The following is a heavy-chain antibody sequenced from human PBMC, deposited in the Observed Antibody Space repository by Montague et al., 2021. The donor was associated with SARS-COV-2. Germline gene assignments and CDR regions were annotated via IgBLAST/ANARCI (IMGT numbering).Heavy chain of an antibody. CDR1: GGSISGDCYY. V-gene: IGHV4-31*01. D-gene: IGHD3-3*01. J-gene: IGHJ4*02. CDR3: AIASSITSFGAVNQFDY. CDR2: IYYSTNT. Sequence: TLSLTCTVSGGSISGDCYYWIWNRQHPGKGLEWIGYIYYSTNTYYNLSRKITVSISIDTSKIQFSLNLGSVTAADTALYYCAIASSITSFGAVNQFDYWGQGTLVTVSS.